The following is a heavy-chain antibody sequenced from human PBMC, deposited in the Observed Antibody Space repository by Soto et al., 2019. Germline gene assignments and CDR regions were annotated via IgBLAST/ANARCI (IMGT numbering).Heavy chain of an antibody. V-gene: IGHV4-39*01. CDR3: ARLPSRHLVDY. D-gene: IGHD3-3*02. CDR2: MFYGVST. Sequence: PSEPLSLHDTVADSSINISGYYWGWIRQPPGKGLEWIGSMFYGVSTYYNPSLKSRVTVSVDTSKNQFSLNLRSVTAADTAVYYCARLPSRHLVDYWGQGTLVTVSS. CDR1: DSSINISGYY. J-gene: IGHJ4*02.